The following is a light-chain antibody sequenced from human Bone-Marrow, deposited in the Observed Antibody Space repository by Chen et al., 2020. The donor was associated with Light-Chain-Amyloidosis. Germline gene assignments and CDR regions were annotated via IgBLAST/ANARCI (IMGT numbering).Light chain of an antibody. CDR3: QQYGSSLRT. Sequence: EIVLTQSPGTLSLSPGERATLSCRASQSVSSSYLAWYQQKPGQAPRLLIYGASSMATGIPDRFSGSGSGTDFTLTISRLEPEDFAGYYCQQYGSSLRTFGQGTKVEIK. J-gene: IGKJ1*01. V-gene: IGKV3-20*01. CDR1: QSVSSSY. CDR2: GAS.